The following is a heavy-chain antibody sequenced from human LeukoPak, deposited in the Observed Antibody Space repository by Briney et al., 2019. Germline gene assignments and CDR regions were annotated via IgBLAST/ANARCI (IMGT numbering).Heavy chain of an antibody. D-gene: IGHD3-22*01. Sequence: SETLTLTCTASGCSISSYYWSWIRQPPGKGLEWIGYIYTSGSTNYNPSLMSRVTISVDTSKNQFSLKLSSVTAAGTAVYYCARGIVVVLGPWFDPWGQGTLVTVSS. CDR1: GCSISSYY. V-gene: IGHV4-4*09. CDR2: IYTSGST. CDR3: ARGIVVVLGPWFDP. J-gene: IGHJ5*02.